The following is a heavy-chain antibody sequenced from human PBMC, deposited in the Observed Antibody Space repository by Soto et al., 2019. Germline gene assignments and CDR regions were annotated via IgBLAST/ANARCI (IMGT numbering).Heavy chain of an antibody. CDR3: ARVGEYDFWSGPYYFDY. Sequence: SVKFSCKASGGTFSSYAISWVRQAPGQWLEWMGGIIPIFGTANYAQKFQGRVTITADESTSTAYMELSSLRSEDTAVYYCARVGEYDFWSGPYYFDYWGQGTLVTVSS. J-gene: IGHJ4*02. V-gene: IGHV1-69*01. CDR1: GGTFSSYA. D-gene: IGHD3-3*01. CDR2: IIPIFGTA.